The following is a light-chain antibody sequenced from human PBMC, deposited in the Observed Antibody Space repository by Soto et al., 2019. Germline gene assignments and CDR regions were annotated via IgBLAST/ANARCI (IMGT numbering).Light chain of an antibody. Sequence: DIQMTQSPSSVSASVGDRVTITCRTSQGISGLLDWYQQKPGKAPKLLISAASSLQSGVPSSCSGRGSGTDFPLTISSLQPEDFATYYCQQGNKFPLTFGGGTRVEIK. CDR3: QQGNKFPLT. V-gene: IGKV1-12*01. CDR2: AAS. CDR1: QGISGL. J-gene: IGKJ4*01.